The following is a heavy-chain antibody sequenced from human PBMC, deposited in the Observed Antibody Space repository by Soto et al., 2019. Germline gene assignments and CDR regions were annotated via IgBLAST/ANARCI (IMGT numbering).Heavy chain of an antibody. V-gene: IGHV3-21*01. D-gene: IGHD4-4*01. CDR1: GFTFSSYS. Sequence: EVQLVESGGGLVKPGGSLRLSCAASGFTFSSYSMNWVRQAPGKGLEWVSSISSSSSYIYYADSVKGRFTISRDNAKNSLYLQMKSLRAEDTAVYYCARDFTVGLYDAFDIWGQGTMVTVSS. J-gene: IGHJ3*02. CDR3: ARDFTVGLYDAFDI. CDR2: ISSSSSYI.